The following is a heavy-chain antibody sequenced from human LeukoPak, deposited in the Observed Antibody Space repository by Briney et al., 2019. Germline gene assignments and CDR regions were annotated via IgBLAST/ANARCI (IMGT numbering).Heavy chain of an antibody. CDR2: ISGSGGST. J-gene: IGHJ4*02. Sequence: GGSLRLSCAASGFTFSGYVMTWVRQPPGKGLQWVADISGSGGSTYYADSVKGRFSISRDNSKNTLYLQMNSLRAEDTAVYYCARARGSYWGQGTLVTVSS. CDR3: ARARGSY. V-gene: IGHV3-23*01. CDR1: GFTFSGYV. D-gene: IGHD3-10*01.